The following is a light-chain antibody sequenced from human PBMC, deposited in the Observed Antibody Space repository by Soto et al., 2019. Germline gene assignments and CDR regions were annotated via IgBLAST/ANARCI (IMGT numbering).Light chain of an antibody. V-gene: IGKV1-5*01. CDR1: HCISSY. CDR3: QQYNSYST. J-gene: IGKJ1*01. CDR2: YAS. Sequence: DIHMTQSPSSLSASVGDTVPITCRASHCISSYLNWYQQQPGKAPKLLIYYASSLESGVQSGFSGSGSGTEFTLTIRSLQPDDFATYYCQQYNSYSTFGQGTKVDIK.